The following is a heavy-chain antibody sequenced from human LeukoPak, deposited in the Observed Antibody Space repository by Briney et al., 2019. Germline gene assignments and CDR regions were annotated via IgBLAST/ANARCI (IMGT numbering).Heavy chain of an antibody. CDR3: AKQGSGWYGGYYFDY. CDR2: ISGSGGST. D-gene: IGHD6-19*01. J-gene: IGHJ4*02. V-gene: IGHV3-23*01. CDR1: GFTFSSYA. Sequence: GGSLRLSCAASGFTFSSYAMSWVRQAPGKGLEWVSAISGSGGSTYYADSVKGRFTISGDNSTNTLYLQMNSRRAEDKAVYYCAKQGSGWYGGYYFDYWGQGTLVTVSS.